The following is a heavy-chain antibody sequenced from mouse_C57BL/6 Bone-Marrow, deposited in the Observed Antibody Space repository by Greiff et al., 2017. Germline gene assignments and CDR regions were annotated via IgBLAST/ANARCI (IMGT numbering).Heavy chain of an antibody. CDR3: ARRDYPFFDY. V-gene: IGHV5-17*01. J-gene: IGHJ2*01. CDR2: LSSGSRTL. D-gene: IGHD2-4*01. CDR1: GFPFSDYG. Sequence: EVKLVESGGGLVKPGGSLKLSCAASGFPFSDYGMPLVRQAPETGLQWVAYLSSGSRTLYYADPVKGRFTIFRDNAKNTLFRQMTSRRSEDTAMYYCARRDYPFFDYWGQGTTRTVSS.